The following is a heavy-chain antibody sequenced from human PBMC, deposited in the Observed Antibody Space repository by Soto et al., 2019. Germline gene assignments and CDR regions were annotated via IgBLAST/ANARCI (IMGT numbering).Heavy chain of an antibody. CDR3: VRGMNPLF. CDR2: ISISSIDR. V-gene: IGHV3-21*06. J-gene: IGHJ4*01. CDR1: GFTLRTYT. Sequence: GGSLRLSGAACGFTLRTYTMNWVRQAPWKGLEWVSSISISSIDRYYADSVRGRFTISRDNAKNTLYLQMNSLRADDTAVYFCVRGMNPLFGGQGTLLAVSS.